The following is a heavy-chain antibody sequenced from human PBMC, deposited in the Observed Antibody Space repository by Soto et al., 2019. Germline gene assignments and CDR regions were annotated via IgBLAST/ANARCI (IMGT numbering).Heavy chain of an antibody. D-gene: IGHD3-16*01. J-gene: IGHJ4*02. CDR1: GFTFDDNA. V-gene: IGHV3-9*01. Sequence: GGSLRLSCAVSGFTFDDNAMHWVRQAPEKGLEWVSGINWKSDIGYADSVKGRFTISRDNAENSLYLQMNSLRTEGTALYYCAISEDRGGRTTFIYWGQGTQVTVSS. CDR2: INWKSDI. CDR3: AISEDRGGRTTFIY.